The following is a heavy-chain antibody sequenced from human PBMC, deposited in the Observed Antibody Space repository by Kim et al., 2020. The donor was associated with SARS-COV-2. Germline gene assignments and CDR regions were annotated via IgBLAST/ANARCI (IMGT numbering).Heavy chain of an antibody. J-gene: IGHJ2*01. Sequence: SETLSLTCTVSGGSISSGGYYWSWIRQHPGKGLEWIGYIYYSGSTYYNPSLKSRVTISVDTSKNQFSLKLSSVTAADTAVYYCAREPATGNHPWYFDLWGRGTLVTVSS. CDR3: AREPATGNHPWYFDL. CDR1: GGSISSGGYY. CDR2: IYYSGST. V-gene: IGHV4-31*03. D-gene: IGHD3-10*01.